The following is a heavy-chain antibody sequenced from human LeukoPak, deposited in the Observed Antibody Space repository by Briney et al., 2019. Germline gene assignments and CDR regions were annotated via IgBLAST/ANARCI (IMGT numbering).Heavy chain of an antibody. CDR2: IHTGGST. Sequence: SETLSLTCAVSGYSISSGYYWGWIRQPAGKGLEWIGRIHTGGSTNYNPSLKSRVTISVDTSKNQFSLKLSSMTAADTAVYYCARGRDGSSYYFDYWGQGSLVTVSS. V-gene: IGHV4-61*02. J-gene: IGHJ4*02. D-gene: IGHD3-10*01. CDR1: GYSISSGYY. CDR3: ARGRDGSSYYFDY.